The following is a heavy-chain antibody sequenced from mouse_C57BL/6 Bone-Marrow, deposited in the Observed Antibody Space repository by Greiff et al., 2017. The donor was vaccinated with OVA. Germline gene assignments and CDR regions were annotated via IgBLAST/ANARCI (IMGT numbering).Heavy chain of an antibody. J-gene: IGHJ4*01. CDR3: ARRFSLYAMDY. CDR2: ISNGGGST. CDR1: GFTFSDYY. Sequence: VQLKESGGGLVQPGGSLKLSCAASGFTFSDYYMYWVRQTPEKRLEWVAYISNGGGSTYYPDTVKGRFTISRDNAKNTLYLQMSRLKSEDTAMYYCARRFSLYAMDYWGQGTSVTVSS. V-gene: IGHV5-12*01.